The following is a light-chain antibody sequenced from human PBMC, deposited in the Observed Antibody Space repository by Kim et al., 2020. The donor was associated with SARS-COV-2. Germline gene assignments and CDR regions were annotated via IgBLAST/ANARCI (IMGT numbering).Light chain of an antibody. V-gene: IGKV3-11*01. CDR2: DAS. CDR1: QSVSSY. CDR3: QQRSNWPPGYT. J-gene: IGKJ2*01. Sequence: SPGERATLACRASQSVSSYLAWYQQKPGQAPRLRIYDASNRATGIPARFSGSGSGTDFTLTISSLEPEDFAVYYCQQRSNWPPGYTFGQGTKLEI.